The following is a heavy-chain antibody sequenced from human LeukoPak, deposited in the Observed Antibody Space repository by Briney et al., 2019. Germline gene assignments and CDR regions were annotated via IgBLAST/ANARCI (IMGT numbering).Heavy chain of an antibody. CDR3: ARDFYYYGSGFAFDI. Sequence: GGSLRLSCAASGFTFSGYWMSWVRQAPGKGLEWVANIKQDGSEKYYVDSVKGRFTISRDNAKNSLYLQMNSLRAEDTAVYYCARDFYYYGSGFAFDIWGQGTMVTVSS. CDR1: GFTFSGYW. V-gene: IGHV3-7*01. CDR2: IKQDGSEK. J-gene: IGHJ3*02. D-gene: IGHD3-10*01.